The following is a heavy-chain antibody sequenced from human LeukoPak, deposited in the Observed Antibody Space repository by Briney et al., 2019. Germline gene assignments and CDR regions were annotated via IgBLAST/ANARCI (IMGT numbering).Heavy chain of an antibody. CDR3: AKYYYDSSGYYDAFDI. CDR1: GFTFSSYG. Sequence: GGSLRLSCAASGFTFSSYGMSWVRQAPGKGLEWVSAISGSGGSTYYADSVKGRFTISRDNSKNTLYLQMNSLRAEDTAVYYCAKYYYDSSGYYDAFDIWGQGTMVTVSS. V-gene: IGHV3-23*01. J-gene: IGHJ3*02. CDR2: ISGSGGST. D-gene: IGHD3-22*01.